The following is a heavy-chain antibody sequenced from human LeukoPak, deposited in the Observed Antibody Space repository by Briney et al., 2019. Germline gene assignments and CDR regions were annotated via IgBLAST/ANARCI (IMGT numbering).Heavy chain of an antibody. V-gene: IGHV3-15*01. CDR2: IKSKTDGGTT. CDR1: GFTFSNAW. CDR3: TTAIAVAGTDFDY. J-gene: IGHJ4*02. D-gene: IGHD6-19*01. Sequence: KPGGSLRLSCAASGFTFSNAWMSWVRQAPGKGLEWVGRIKSKTDGGTTDYAAPVKGRFTISRDDSKNTLYLQMDSLKTEDTAVYYCTTAIAVAGTDFDYWGQGTLVTVSS.